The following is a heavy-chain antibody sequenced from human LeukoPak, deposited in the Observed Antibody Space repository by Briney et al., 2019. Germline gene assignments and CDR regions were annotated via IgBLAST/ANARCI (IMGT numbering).Heavy chain of an antibody. J-gene: IGHJ4*02. CDR2: ISGSGGST. Sequence: GGSLRLSCAASGFTFSSYAMSWVRQAPGKGLEWASTISGSGGSTYYADSVKGRFTISRDNSKNTLYLQMNSLRAEDTAVYYCARGYEVFDYWGQGTLVTVSS. D-gene: IGHD5-12*01. V-gene: IGHV3-23*01. CDR1: GFTFSSYA. CDR3: ARGYEVFDY.